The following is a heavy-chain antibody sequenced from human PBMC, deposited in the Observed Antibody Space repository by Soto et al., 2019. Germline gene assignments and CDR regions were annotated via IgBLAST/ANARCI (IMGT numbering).Heavy chain of an antibody. D-gene: IGHD3-10*01. CDR2: ISGSGGST. CDR3: AKAESYGSGSYYNLGYYYYMDV. CDR1: GFTFSSYA. Sequence: PGGSLRLSCAASGFTFSSYAMSWVRQAPGKGLEWVSAISGSGGSTYYADSVKGRFTISRDNSKNTLYLQMNSLRAEDTAVYYCAKAESYGSGSYYNLGYYYYMDVWGKGTTVTVSS. J-gene: IGHJ6*03. V-gene: IGHV3-23*01.